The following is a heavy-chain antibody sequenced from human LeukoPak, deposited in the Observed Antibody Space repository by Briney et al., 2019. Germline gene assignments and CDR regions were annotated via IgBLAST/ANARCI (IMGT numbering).Heavy chain of an antibody. CDR2: ISSSSINI. CDR3: ARDAGSSWYWGALDI. CDR1: GFPLNIYD. D-gene: IGHD6-13*01. Sequence: GGSQRLSCGPSGFPLNIYDMHWAPKAPGKGREWVSYISSSSINIHYADSVKGRFTVSRDNAKNSMYLQMNSLRDEDTAVYYCARDAGSSWYWGALDIWGQGTVVTVSS. V-gene: IGHV3-48*02. J-gene: IGHJ3*02.